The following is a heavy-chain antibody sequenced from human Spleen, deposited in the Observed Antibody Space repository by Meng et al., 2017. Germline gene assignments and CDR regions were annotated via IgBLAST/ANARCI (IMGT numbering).Heavy chain of an antibody. Sequence: GESLKISCAASGFTFSSYWMSWVRQAPGKGLEWVSGISGTGGATYYADSVKGRFTISRDNSENTLYLQMNSLGAEDTAVYYCAKVPVTMVRGVIGDYWGQGTLVTVSS. CDR2: ISGTGGAT. CDR3: AKVPVTMVRGVIGDY. D-gene: IGHD3-10*01. V-gene: IGHV3-23*01. CDR1: GFTFSSYW. J-gene: IGHJ4*02.